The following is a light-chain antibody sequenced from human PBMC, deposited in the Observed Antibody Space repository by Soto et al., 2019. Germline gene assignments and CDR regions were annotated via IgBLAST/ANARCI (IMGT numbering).Light chain of an antibody. Sequence: QSVLTQPPSASGSPGQSVTISCTVTSSDVGAYNYVSWYQQHPGKAPKLMISEVSKRPSGVPDRFSGSKSGNTASLTVSGLQAEDEADYYSSSYAGSNSYVFGTGTKVTVL. J-gene: IGLJ1*01. CDR2: EVS. CDR3: SSYAGSNSYV. V-gene: IGLV2-8*01. CDR1: SSDVGAYNY.